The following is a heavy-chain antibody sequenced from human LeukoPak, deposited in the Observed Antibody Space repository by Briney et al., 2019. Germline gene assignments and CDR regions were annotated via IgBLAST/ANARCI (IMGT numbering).Heavy chain of an antibody. CDR3: ARDNGDFRSIYYYMDV. CDR1: GGSINSGDSY. Sequence: SETLSLTCTVSGGSINSGDSYWSWIRQRPGEGLEWIGCICYSWSTYYNPSLKSRITLSLDTSKNQFSLRLSSVTAADTAVYYCARDNGDFRSIYYYMDVWGKGTTVTVSS. V-gene: IGHV4-31*03. D-gene: IGHD2-8*01. CDR2: ICYSWST. J-gene: IGHJ6*03.